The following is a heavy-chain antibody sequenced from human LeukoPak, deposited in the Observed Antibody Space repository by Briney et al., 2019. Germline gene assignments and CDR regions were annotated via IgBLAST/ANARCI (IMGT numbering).Heavy chain of an antibody. J-gene: IGHJ4*02. CDR1: GFTFSSYG. Sequence: PGRSLRLSCAASGFTFSSYGMHWVRQAPGKGLEWVAVISYDGSNKYYADSVKGRFTISRDNSKNTLYLQMNSLRAEDTAVYYCAKSATRSGSSNFDYWGQGTLVIVSS. CDR2: ISYDGSNK. CDR3: AKSATRSGSSNFDY. V-gene: IGHV3-30*18. D-gene: IGHD1-26*01.